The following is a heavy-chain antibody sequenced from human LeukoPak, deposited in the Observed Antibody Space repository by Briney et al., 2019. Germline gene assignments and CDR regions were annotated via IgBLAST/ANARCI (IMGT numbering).Heavy chain of an antibody. J-gene: IGHJ4*02. D-gene: IGHD2-21*02. Sequence: GGSLRLSCAASGFTFDDYAMHWVRQAPGKGLEWVSLISWDGGSTYYADSVKGRFTISRDNSKNSLYLQMNSLRAEDTALYYCAKESGEEAYCGGDCYSYYFDYWGQGTLVTVSS. CDR3: AKESGEEAYCGGDCYSYYFDY. CDR2: ISWDGGST. V-gene: IGHV3-43D*03. CDR1: GFTFDDYA.